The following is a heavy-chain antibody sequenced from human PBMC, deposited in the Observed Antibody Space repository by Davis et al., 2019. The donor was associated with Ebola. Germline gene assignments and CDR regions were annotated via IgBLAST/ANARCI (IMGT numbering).Heavy chain of an antibody. CDR2: IGDSVDST. CDR3: TKGTQWFGELLDY. V-gene: IGHV3-53*01. D-gene: IGHD3-10*01. CDR1: GLTVSANY. J-gene: IGHJ4*02. Sequence: PGGSLRLSCAASGLTVSANYMTWVRQAPGKGLEWVSGIGDSVDSTYYADSVKGRFTISRDNSENTLYLQMNSLRAEDTAVYYCTKGTQWFGELLDYWGQGTLVTVSS.